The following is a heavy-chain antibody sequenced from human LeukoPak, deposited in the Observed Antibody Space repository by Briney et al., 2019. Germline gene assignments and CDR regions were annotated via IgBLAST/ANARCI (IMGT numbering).Heavy chain of an antibody. CDR2: IYHSGST. V-gene: IGHV4-30-2*01. Sequence: TLSLTCTVSGGSISSGGYYWSWIRQPPGKGLEWIGYIYHSGSTYYNPSLKSRVTISVDRSKNQFSLKLSSVTAADTAVYYCARGGVLWFGEYYFDYWGQGTLVTVSS. D-gene: IGHD3-10*01. CDR3: ARGGVLWFGEYYFDY. J-gene: IGHJ4*02. CDR1: GGSISSGGYY.